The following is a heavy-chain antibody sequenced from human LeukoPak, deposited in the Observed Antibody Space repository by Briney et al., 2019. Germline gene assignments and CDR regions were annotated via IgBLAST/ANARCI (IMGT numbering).Heavy chain of an antibody. J-gene: IGHJ5*02. D-gene: IGHD4-23*01. CDR2: ISGRADIT. V-gene: IGHV3-23*01. CDR3: AKDRVYGGNAGRFDP. Sequence: GGSLRLSCAASGFTFDSYAMTWVRQAPGKGLEWVSTISGRADITYYADSVKGRFTISRDNSKNTVHLQMATLRAEDTAVYYCAKDRVYGGNAGRFDPWGQGTLVTVSS. CDR1: GFTFDSYA.